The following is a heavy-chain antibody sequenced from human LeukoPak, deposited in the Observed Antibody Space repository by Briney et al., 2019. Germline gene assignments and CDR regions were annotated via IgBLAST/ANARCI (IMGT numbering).Heavy chain of an antibody. CDR2: INPNSGGA. J-gene: IGHJ4*02. CDR3: ARSGFGELVYGDY. CDR1: GYSFTGYH. D-gene: IGHD3-10*01. V-gene: IGHV1-2*02. Sequence: GASVKVSCKASGYSFTGYHMHWVRPAPGQGLEWMAWINPNSGGANYAQKFQGRVTMTRDTSISTAYLELSRLRSDDTAVYYCARSGFGELVYGDYWGQGTLVTVSS.